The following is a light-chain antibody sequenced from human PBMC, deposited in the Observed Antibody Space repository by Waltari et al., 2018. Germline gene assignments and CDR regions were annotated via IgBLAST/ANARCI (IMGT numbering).Light chain of an antibody. V-gene: IGKV1-5*03. Sequence: DIQMTQSPSTLSASVADTVTITCRASQTMSNWLAWYQQKPGKAPNVLIYKASNLQSGVPSRFSGSVSGTEFTLTLSSLQPDDFATYYCQHCSTYSTFGQGTKVEIK. CDR2: KAS. CDR3: QHCSTYST. J-gene: IGKJ1*01. CDR1: QTMSNW.